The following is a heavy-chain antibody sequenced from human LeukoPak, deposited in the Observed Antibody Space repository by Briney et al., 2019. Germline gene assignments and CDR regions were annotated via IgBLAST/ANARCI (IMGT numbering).Heavy chain of an antibody. CDR3: ASLRLIDY. CDR1: GYTFTGYY. Sequence: GASVKVSCKASGYTFTGYYMNWVRQAPGQGLEWMGCINPNSGATNYAQKFQGRVTMTRDTSISTAYMELSGLRSDDTAVYYCASLRLIDYWGQGTLVTVSS. V-gene: IGHV1-2*02. J-gene: IGHJ4*02. D-gene: IGHD3-16*01. CDR2: INPNSGAT.